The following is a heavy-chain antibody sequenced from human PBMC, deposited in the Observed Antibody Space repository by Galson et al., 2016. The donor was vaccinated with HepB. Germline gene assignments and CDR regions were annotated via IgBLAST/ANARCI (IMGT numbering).Heavy chain of an antibody. V-gene: IGHV4-30-4*01. Sequence: TLSLTCTVSGGSISSGDYYWSWIRQPPGKGLEWIGHIYHSGSTNYNASLKSRITISVDTSKNQISLKLSSVTAADTAVYYCARVSTSFDPWGQGTLVTVSS. J-gene: IGHJ5*02. CDR3: ARVSTSFDP. CDR1: GGSISSGDYY. D-gene: IGHD2-2*01. CDR2: IYHSGST.